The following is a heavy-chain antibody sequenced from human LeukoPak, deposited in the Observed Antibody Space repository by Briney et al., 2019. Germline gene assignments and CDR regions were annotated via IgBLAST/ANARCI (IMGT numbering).Heavy chain of an antibody. D-gene: IGHD5-24*01. V-gene: IGHV1-69*13. CDR2: IIPIFATA. CDR1: GGTSRSYA. J-gene: IGHJ5*02. Sequence: GASVKVSCKASGGTSRSYAISWVRQAPGQGLEWMGGIIPIFATANYAQKFQGRVTITADESTSTAYMELSSLRFEDTAVYYCAGTTRWLQTNWFDPWGQGTLVTVSS. CDR3: AGTTRWLQTNWFDP.